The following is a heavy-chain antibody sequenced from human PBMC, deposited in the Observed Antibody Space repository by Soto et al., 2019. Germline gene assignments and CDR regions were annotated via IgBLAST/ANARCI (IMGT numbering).Heavy chain of an antibody. CDR3: ARSKGGYALRYYYYDMDV. D-gene: IGHD5-12*01. Sequence: GESLKISCKGSGYSFTSYWIGWVRQMPGKGLEWMGIIYPGDSDTRYSPSFQGQVTISADKSISTAYLQWSSLKASDTAMYYCARSKGGYALRYYYYDMDVWGQGTTVTVSS. J-gene: IGHJ6*02. CDR2: IYPGDSDT. CDR1: GYSFTSYW. V-gene: IGHV5-51*01.